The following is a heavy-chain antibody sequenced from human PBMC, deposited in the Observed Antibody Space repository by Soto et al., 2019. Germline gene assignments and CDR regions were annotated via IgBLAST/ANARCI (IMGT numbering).Heavy chain of an antibody. J-gene: IGHJ3*02. CDR1: GLTVSSNY. CDR3: ARDRPGDEGDGFDI. D-gene: IGHD3-10*01. CDR2: LYSGGST. V-gene: IGHV3-53*02. Sequence: EVQLVETGGGLIQPGGSLRLSCAASGLTVSSNYMNWVRQAPGKGLEWVSGLYSGGSTHYAGSVKGRFLISRDNSQNTRYLQMNSLRVEDTAVYYCARDRPGDEGDGFDIWGHGTVVTVSS.